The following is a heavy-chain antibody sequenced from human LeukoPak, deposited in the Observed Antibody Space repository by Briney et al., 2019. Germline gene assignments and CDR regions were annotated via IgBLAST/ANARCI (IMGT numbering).Heavy chain of an antibody. D-gene: IGHD3-22*01. J-gene: IGHJ6*03. CDR1: GYTFTGYY. CDR2: INPNSGGT. CDR3: ARTDYYDSSGYYHGPTLYYYYYMDV. V-gene: IGHV1-2*02. Sequence: ASVKVSCKASGYTFTGYYMHWVRQAPGQGLEWMGWINPNSGGTNYAQKFQGRVTMTRDTSISTAYMELSRLRSDDTAVYYCARTDYYDSSGYYHGPTLYYYYYMDVWGKGTTVTVSS.